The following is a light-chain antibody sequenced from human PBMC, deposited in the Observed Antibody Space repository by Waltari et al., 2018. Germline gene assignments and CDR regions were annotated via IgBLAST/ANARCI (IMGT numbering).Light chain of an antibody. Sequence: QSALTPPPSASGTPGQTATILCSGGNRNIGSNVLIWYQQVPGPAPKLLIYSSTYRPSGVPDRFSGSKSGTSASLAISGLQSDDEGDYYCATWDDRLTGVVFGGGTKVTVL. CDR2: SST. V-gene: IGLV1-44*01. CDR1: NRNIGSNV. J-gene: IGLJ2*01. CDR3: ATWDDRLTGVV.